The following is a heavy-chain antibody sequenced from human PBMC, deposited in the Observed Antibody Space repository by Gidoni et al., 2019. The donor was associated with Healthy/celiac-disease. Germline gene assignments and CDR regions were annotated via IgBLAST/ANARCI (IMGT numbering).Heavy chain of an antibody. J-gene: IGHJ5*02. CDR2: ISGSGGSK. CDR3: AKDILFVRLGELSS. CDR1: GFTFSSYA. Sequence: EVQLLESGGGLVQPGGSLRLSCSASGFTFSSYAMSWVRQAPGKGLEWVSAISGSGGSKYYADSVKGRFTISRDNSKNTLYLQMNSLRAEDTAVYYCAKDILFVRLGELSSWGQGTLVTVSS. V-gene: IGHV3-23*01. D-gene: IGHD3-16*02.